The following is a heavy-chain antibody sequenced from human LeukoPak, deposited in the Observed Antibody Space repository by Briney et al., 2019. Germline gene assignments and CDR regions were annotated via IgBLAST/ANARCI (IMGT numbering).Heavy chain of an antibody. Sequence: GESLKISCKASGYSFTSCWISWVRQMPGKGLEWMGRIDPSDSYTNYSPSFQGHVTISADNSISTAYLQWNSLQASDTATYYCARRAYCGGYCFCDFDYWGQGTLVTVSS. CDR1: GYSFTSCW. CDR3: ARRAYCGGYCFCDFDY. J-gene: IGHJ4*02. D-gene: IGHD2-21*02. V-gene: IGHV5-10-1*01. CDR2: IDPSDSYT.